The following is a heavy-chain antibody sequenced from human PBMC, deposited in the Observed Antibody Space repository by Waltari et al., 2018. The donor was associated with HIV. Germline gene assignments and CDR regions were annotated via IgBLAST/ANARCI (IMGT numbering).Heavy chain of an antibody. CDR3: ARGLGQWVVQTVRGYAFDI. CDR1: GGSFSGNY. J-gene: IGHJ3*02. CDR2: INQSGSI. Sequence: QVHLQQWGAGLLKPSQTLSLTCAVYGGSFSGNYWSWIRQPPGKGLEWIGEINQSGSITYNPSLRRRVTISVDTTKNQFSLNVTSVTAADTAIYYCARGLGQWVVQTVRGYAFDIWGQGTMVTV. D-gene: IGHD6-19*01. V-gene: IGHV4-34*02.